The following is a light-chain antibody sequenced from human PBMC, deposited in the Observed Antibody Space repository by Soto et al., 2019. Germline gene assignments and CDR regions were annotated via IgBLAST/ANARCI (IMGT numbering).Light chain of an antibody. CDR3: QQDDSSFT. CDR2: GAS. CDR1: QHVTTTY. V-gene: IGKV3-20*01. Sequence: PGERATLSCTARQHVTTTYIAWYQQKFGQAPRLLIYGASTRATGTPDRFTGGGFGTDFTLTISRVEPEDFAVYYCQQDDSSFTFGGGTKVDIK. J-gene: IGKJ4*01.